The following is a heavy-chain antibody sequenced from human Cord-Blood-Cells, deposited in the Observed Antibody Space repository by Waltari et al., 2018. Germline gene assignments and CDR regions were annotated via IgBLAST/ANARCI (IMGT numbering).Heavy chain of an antibody. CDR3: ARGSNSGYDLDY. V-gene: IGHV4-59*01. CDR2: IYYSGST. CDR1: GGSISSYY. J-gene: IGHJ4*02. D-gene: IGHD5-12*01. Sequence: QVQLQESGPGLVKPSETLSLTCTVSGGSISSYYWSWIRQPPGKGLEWIGYIYYSGSTNSTPSLKSRVTISVDTSKNQFSLKLSAVTAADTAVYYCARGSNSGYDLDYWGQGTLVTVSS.